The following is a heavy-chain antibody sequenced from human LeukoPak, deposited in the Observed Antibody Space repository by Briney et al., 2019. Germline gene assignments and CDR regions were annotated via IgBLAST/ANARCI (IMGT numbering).Heavy chain of an antibody. CDR2: ISGSGGST. CDR3: AKDQDSSGWEAFDY. J-gene: IGHJ4*02. V-gene: IGHV3-23*01. CDR1: GFTFSSYA. D-gene: IGHD6-19*01. Sequence: GGSLRLSCAASGFTFSSYAMSWVRQAPGKGLGWVSAISGSGGSTYYADSVKGRFTISRDNSKNTLYLQMNSLRAEDTAVYYCAKDQDSSGWEAFDYWGQGTLVTVSS.